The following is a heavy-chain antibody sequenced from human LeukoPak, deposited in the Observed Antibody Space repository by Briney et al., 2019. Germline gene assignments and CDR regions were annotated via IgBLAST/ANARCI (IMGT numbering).Heavy chain of an antibody. CDR2: ITSSSSAI. Sequence: GGSLRLSCAASGFTFSGYSMNWVRQAPGKGLEWVSYITSSSSAIYCADSVKGRFTISRDNAKNSLYLQMNSLRAEDTAVYYCARVRGSYYFDYWGQGTLVTVSS. V-gene: IGHV3-48*01. D-gene: IGHD1-26*01. CDR1: GFTFSGYS. J-gene: IGHJ4*02. CDR3: ARVRGSYYFDY.